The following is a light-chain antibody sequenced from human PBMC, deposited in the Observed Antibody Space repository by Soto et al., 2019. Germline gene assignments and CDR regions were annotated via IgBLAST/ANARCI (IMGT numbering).Light chain of an antibody. CDR2: DAS. V-gene: IGKV3-11*01. J-gene: IGKJ1*01. Sequence: EIFLTQSPDTLSLSPGERATRSCRASQSVTNYIAWYQQRPGQAPRLLIYDASNRASGVPARFSGSGSGTDFTLTISDLEPADFGLYYCQQRLNWPPGFGQGTKVDIK. CDR1: QSVTNY. CDR3: QQRLNWPPG.